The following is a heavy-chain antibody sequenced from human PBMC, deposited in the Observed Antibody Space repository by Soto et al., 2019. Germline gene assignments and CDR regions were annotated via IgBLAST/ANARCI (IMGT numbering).Heavy chain of an antibody. J-gene: IGHJ4*02. CDR2: IWNDGSNE. D-gene: IGHD2-21*01. CDR1: GFNFSSYD. CDR3: AKDAVYNDGLWLMGQ. V-gene: IGHV3-33*06. Sequence: GGSLRLSCEASGFNFSSYDIHWVRQAPGKGLEGVALIWNDGSNEYYADSVKGRFTISRDNSKNTVYLQMDSLRAGEKAVYFCAKDAVYNDGLWLMGQWGQGT.